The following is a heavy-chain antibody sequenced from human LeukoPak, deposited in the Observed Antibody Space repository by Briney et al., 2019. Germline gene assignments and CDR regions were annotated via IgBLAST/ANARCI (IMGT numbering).Heavy chain of an antibody. J-gene: IGHJ5*02. CDR3: AKNRVDRVSQA. CDR1: GFTFSSYA. Sequence: GGSLRLSCAASGFTFSSYAMTWVRQAQGKALEWVSLISGSGENTYYADSVKGRFTISRDNSKNTLYLQMNSLRADDTAVYYCAKNRVDRVSQACGQGTLVTVSS. D-gene: IGHD2-8*01. CDR2: ISGSGENT. V-gene: IGHV3-23*01.